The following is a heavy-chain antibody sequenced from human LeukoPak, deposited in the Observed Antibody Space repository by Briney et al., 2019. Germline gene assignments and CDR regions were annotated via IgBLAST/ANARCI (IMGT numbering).Heavy chain of an antibody. CDR2: IYHSGST. J-gene: IGHJ4*02. D-gene: IGHD2-8*01. CDR3: ARLGGYCTNGVCSND. Sequence: SETLSLACTVSGYSISSGYYWGWIRQPPGKGLEWIGSIYHSGSTYYNPSLKSRVTISVDTSKNQFSLKLSSVTAADTAVYYCARLGGYCTNGVCSNDWGQGTLVTVSS. V-gene: IGHV4-38-2*02. CDR1: GYSISSGYY.